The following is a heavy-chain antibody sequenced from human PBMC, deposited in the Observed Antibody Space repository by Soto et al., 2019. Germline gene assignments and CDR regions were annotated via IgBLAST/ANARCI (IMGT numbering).Heavy chain of an antibody. CDR3: ARDRGYQVVSWSSYYYGMDV. V-gene: IGHV4-34*01. D-gene: IGHD2-2*01. Sequence: QVQLQQWGAGLLKPSETLSLNCTVQGGSFSTYYWSWIRQPPGKGLEWIGEINQSGAANYNPSLKSRVTMSVDTSRTQFSLKVSSVTAADTAVYYCARDRGYQVVSWSSYYYGMDVWGQGATVTVSS. CDR2: INQSGAA. J-gene: IGHJ6*02. CDR1: GGSFSTYY.